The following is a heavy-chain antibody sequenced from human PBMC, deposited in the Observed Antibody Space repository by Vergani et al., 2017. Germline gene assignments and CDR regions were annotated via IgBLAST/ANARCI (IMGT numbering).Heavy chain of an antibody. CDR1: GGTFSSYT. Sequence: QVQLVQSGAEVKKPGSSVKVSCKASGGTFSSYTINWVRQAPGQGLEWMGGIIPIFGTSNYAQKFQGRVTFTADESTSTAYMELSSLRSEDTAVYYCATIGIAARRQRDYWGQGTLVTVSS. J-gene: IGHJ4*02. V-gene: IGHV1-69*01. D-gene: IGHD6-6*01. CDR3: ATIGIAARRQRDY. CDR2: IIPIFGTS.